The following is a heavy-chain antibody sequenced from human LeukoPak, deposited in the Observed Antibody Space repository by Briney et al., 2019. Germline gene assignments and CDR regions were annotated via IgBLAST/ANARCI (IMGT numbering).Heavy chain of an antibody. Sequence: PSETLSLTCTVSGGSISTYYWNWIRQPPGKGLEWIGYIYYSGSTNYNPSLKSRVTISVDTSKNQFSLKLNSVTAADTAVYYCARRIYDSSGYPLFDYWGQGTLVTVSS. D-gene: IGHD3-22*01. V-gene: IGHV4-59*08. J-gene: IGHJ4*02. CDR2: IYYSGST. CDR3: ARRIYDSSGYPLFDY. CDR1: GGSISTYY.